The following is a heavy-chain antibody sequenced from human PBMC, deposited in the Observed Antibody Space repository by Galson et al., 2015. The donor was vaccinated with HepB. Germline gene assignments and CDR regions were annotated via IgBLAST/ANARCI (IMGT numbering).Heavy chain of an antibody. J-gene: IGHJ5*02. Sequence: SVKVSCKASGYTFTTYAIHWVRQAPGQRLEWMGWINAANGNGKYSQKFQGRVTMTRDTSARTAYMELSSLRSEDTAVYYCARRLLPFGEMFDPWGQGTLVTVSS. V-gene: IGHV1-3*01. CDR1: GYTFTTYA. CDR2: INAANGNG. D-gene: IGHD3-10*01. CDR3: ARRLLPFGEMFDP.